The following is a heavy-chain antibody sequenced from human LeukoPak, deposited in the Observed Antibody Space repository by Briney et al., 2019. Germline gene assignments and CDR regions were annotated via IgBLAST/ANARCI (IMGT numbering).Heavy chain of an antibody. CDR3: VKHPGSLSGYDSGGYATFDY. Sequence: GGSLRLSCAASGFTFSSYGMSWVRQAPGKGLEWVSAVTNSGAHTYYADSVKGRFTISRDNSKNMLYMQMNSLRAEDKAVYYCVKHPGSLSGYDSGGYATFDYWGQGTLVTVSS. J-gene: IGHJ4*02. CDR1: GFTFSSYG. CDR2: VTNSGAHT. V-gene: IGHV3-23*01. D-gene: IGHD3-22*01.